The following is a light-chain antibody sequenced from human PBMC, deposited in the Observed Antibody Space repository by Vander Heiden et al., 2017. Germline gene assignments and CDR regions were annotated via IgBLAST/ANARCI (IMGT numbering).Light chain of an antibody. CDR3: QHRSNWPLT. CDR1: QSVSTL. Sequence: EIVLTQSPDTLSLSPGERATLSCRASQSVSTLLAWYQQKPGQAPRLLIYDTSNRASGIPPRFTGSGSGTDFTLTISSLEPEDFALYYCQHRSNWPLTFGGGTNVEIK. J-gene: IGKJ4*01. CDR2: DTS. V-gene: IGKV3-11*01.